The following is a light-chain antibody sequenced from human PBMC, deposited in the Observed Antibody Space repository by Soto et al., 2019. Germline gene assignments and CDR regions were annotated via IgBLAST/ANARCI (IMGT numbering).Light chain of an antibody. CDR3: TSYPNSSAKV. Sequence: QSALTQPASVSGSTGQSIRISCSGTSRYVGGHNYVSWDQQHPGKAPKRRIYEVTDLPSGVSNRFSGSESANTASLPISGLQAADEAVYYCTSYPNSSAKVFGTAPKDTVL. CDR1: SRYVGGHNY. V-gene: IGLV2-14*01. CDR2: EVT. J-gene: IGLJ1*01.